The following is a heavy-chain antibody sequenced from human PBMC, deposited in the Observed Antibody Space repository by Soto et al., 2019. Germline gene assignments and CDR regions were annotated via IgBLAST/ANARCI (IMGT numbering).Heavy chain of an antibody. V-gene: IGHV3-53*02. Sequence: EVQLVETGGGLIQPGGSLRLSCAASGFTVSSHYMSWVRQAPGKGLEWVSVIYSGGSTYYADSVKGRFTISRDNSKNTLYLQMNSLRAEDTAVYYCARGAYDYVWGSYLSPYWYFDLWGRGTLVTVSS. D-gene: IGHD3-16*02. CDR3: ARGAYDYVWGSYLSPYWYFDL. J-gene: IGHJ2*01. CDR2: IYSGGST. CDR1: GFTVSSHY.